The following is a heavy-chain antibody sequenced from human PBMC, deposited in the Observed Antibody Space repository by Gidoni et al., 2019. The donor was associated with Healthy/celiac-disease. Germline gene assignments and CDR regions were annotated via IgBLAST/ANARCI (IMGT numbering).Heavy chain of an antibody. J-gene: IGHJ3*01. V-gene: IGHV3-74*01. Sequence: EVQLVESGGGLVQPVGSLRLSCAASGFTFSSYWMHWVRQAPGKGLVWVSRISGDGSTTNYADSVKGRFTISRDNAKNTLFLQMNSLRAEDTAVYYCARVRDTAMVLDAFDVWGQGITVTVSS. CDR2: ISGDGSTT. CDR3: ARVRDTAMVLDAFDV. CDR1: GFTFSSYW. D-gene: IGHD5-18*01.